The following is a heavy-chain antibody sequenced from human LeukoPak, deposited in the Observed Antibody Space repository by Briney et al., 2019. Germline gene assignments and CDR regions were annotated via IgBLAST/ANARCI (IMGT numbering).Heavy chain of an antibody. J-gene: IGHJ4*02. V-gene: IGHV1-69*04. Sequence: ASVKVSCKASGGTFSSYAISWVRQAPGQGLGWMGRIIPILGIANYAQKFQGRVTITADKSTSTAYMELSSLRSEDTAVYYCARDKSPHGIAVAGADYWGQGTLVTVSS. CDR3: ARDKSPHGIAVAGADY. D-gene: IGHD6-19*01. CDR2: IIPILGIA. CDR1: GGTFSSYA.